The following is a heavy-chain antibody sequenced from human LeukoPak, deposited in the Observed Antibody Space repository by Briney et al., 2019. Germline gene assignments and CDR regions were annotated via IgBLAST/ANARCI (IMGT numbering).Heavy chain of an antibody. V-gene: IGHV4-61*02. CDR3: ARDRPVGATTYGMDV. CDR1: GGSISSGSYY. CDR2: IYTSGST. Sequence: PSETLSLTCTVSGGSISSGSYYWSWIRQPAGKGLEWIGRIYTSGSTNYNPSLKSRVTISVYTSKNQFSLKLSSVTAADTAVYYCARDRPVGATTYGMDVWGQGTTVTVSS. D-gene: IGHD1-26*01. J-gene: IGHJ6*02.